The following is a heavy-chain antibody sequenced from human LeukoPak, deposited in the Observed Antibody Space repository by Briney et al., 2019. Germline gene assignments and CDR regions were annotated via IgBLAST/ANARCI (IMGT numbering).Heavy chain of an antibody. Sequence: ASVKVSCKAFGYTFTSNYMHWVRQAPGQGPEWMGVISPSGGSTTYAQKFQGRVTLTRDMSTSTDYLELSSLRSGDTAVYYCASQLHDILTGYYPRDAFDIWGQGTMVTVSS. CDR2: ISPSGGST. V-gene: IGHV1-46*01. CDR1: GYTFTSNY. CDR3: ASQLHDILTGYYPRDAFDI. D-gene: IGHD3-9*01. J-gene: IGHJ3*02.